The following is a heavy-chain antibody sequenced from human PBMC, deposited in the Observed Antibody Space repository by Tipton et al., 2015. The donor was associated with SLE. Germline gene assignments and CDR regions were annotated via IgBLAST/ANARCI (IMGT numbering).Heavy chain of an antibody. Sequence: TLSLTCTVSGDSITRHYWTWVRQPPGRGLEWIGCVYASGRTNYNPSLKSRVTIPLDTSRNQFSLKVRSLTAADTAVYYCARAPEGDLLGGMDVWGQGTPVTVSS. J-gene: IGHJ6*02. CDR2: VYASGRT. CDR3: ARAPEGDLLGGMDV. V-gene: IGHV4-59*11. CDR1: GDSITRHY. D-gene: IGHD3-16*01.